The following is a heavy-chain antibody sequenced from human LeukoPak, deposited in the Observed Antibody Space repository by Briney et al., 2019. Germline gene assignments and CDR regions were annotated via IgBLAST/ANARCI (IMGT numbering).Heavy chain of an antibody. CDR2: ISSSSSYI. Sequence: GGSLRLSCAASGFTFRSYEMNWVRQAPGKGLEWVSSISSSSSYIYYADSVKGRFTISRDNAKNSLYLQMNSLRAEDTAVYYCARDTDYYDSSGYYPDAFDIWGQGTMVAVSS. CDR3: ARDTDYYDSSGYYPDAFDI. CDR1: GFTFRSYE. D-gene: IGHD3-22*01. V-gene: IGHV3-21*01. J-gene: IGHJ3*02.